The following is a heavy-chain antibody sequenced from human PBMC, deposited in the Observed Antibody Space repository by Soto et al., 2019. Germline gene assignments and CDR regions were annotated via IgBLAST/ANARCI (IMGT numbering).Heavy chain of an antibody. Sequence: PSETLSLTCDVYGGSLSGNSCSWTLQRPKKGLQWIGQINHGGRANYNPSLTSRVTISVHTSNSRFSLELSSVTAADTAVYYCARGLITGSQYWGGSYYFDSRGQGTKVTVSS. D-gene: IGHD1-26*01. CDR2: INHGGRA. J-gene: IGHJ4*02. CDR1: GGSLSGNS. CDR3: ARGLITGSQYWGGSYYFDS. V-gene: IGHV4-34*01.